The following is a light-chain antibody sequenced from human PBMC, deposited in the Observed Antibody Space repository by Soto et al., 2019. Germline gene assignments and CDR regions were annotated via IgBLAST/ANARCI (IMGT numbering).Light chain of an antibody. J-gene: IGKJ2*01. V-gene: IGKV3-20*01. CDR2: GAS. Sequence: EIVLTQSPGSLSLSPGERVTLSCRASQSVTSNSLAWYQVKPGQAPRLLIFGASRRATGIPDRFRGSGSGTEFTLTISRLEPEDGGSYYCQHYGSSPPVTFGQGSKLEIK. CDR3: QHYGSSPPVT. CDR1: QSVTSNS.